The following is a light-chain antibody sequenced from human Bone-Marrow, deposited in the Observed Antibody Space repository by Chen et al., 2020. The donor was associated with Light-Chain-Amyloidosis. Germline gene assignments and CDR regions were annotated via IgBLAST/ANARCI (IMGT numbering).Light chain of an antibody. CDR2: DVT. CDR1: SRDVGSYNL. Sequence: QSALTQPASVSGSPGPSLHISCPGTSRDVGSYNLVTWYQQHPGKAPKLMIFDVTKRPSGVSNRFSGSKSGNTASLTISGLQADDEADYYCCSYAGSTTYIVFGGGTKLTVL. CDR3: CSYAGSTTYIV. J-gene: IGLJ2*01. V-gene: IGLV2-23*02.